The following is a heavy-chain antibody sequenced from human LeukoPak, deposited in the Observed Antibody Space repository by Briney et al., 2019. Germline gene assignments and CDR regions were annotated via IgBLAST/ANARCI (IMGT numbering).Heavy chain of an antibody. CDR1: GYTFTSYD. CDR3: ARDRGDYYDSSGNDAFDI. Sequence: SVKVSCKASGYTFTSYDTNWVRQATGQGLEWMGRIIPILGIANYAQKFQGRVTITADKSTSTAYMELSSLRSEDTAVYYCARDRGDYYDSSGNDAFDIWGQGTMVTVSS. CDR2: IIPILGIA. D-gene: IGHD3-22*01. J-gene: IGHJ3*02. V-gene: IGHV1-69*04.